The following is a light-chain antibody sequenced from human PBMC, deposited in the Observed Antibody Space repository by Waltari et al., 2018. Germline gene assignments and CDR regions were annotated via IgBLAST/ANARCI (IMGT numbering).Light chain of an antibody. CDR3: SSYTRSSTWV. V-gene: IGLV2-14*03. CDR1: SSDVGGYNY. CDR2: DVS. J-gene: IGLJ3*02. Sequence: QSALTQPASVSGSPGQSITISCTGTSSDVGGYNYVSWYQQHPGKAPKLMIYDVSNRPSAVSDRFSGSKSVNTASLTISGLQAEDEADYYCSSYTRSSTWVFGGGTKLTVL.